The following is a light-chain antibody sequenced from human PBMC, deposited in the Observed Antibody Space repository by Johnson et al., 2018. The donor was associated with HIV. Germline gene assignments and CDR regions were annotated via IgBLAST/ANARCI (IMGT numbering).Light chain of an antibody. J-gene: IGLJ1*01. V-gene: IGLV1-51*01. CDR2: DNN. CDR3: GTWDSSLSAFV. CDR1: SSNIENNF. Sequence: QSVLTQPPSVSAAPGQKVTISCSGSSSNIENNFVSWYQQFPGTAPKLLIYDNNKRPSEIPDRFSGSKSGTSATLVITGLRTGDEADYYCGTWDSSLSAFVFVAGTTV.